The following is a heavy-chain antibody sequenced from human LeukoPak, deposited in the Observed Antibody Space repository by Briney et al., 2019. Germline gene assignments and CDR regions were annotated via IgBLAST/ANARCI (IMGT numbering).Heavy chain of an antibody. Sequence: GGSLRLSCAASGFTFSSYSMNWVRQAPGKGLEWVSSISSSSSYIYYADSVKGRFTISRDNAKNSLYLQMNSLRDEDTAVYYCARDGGLWFGEVLEYYYYYYYMDVWGKGTTVTVSS. CDR3: ARDGGLWFGEVLEYYYYYYYMDV. CDR1: GFTFSSYS. V-gene: IGHV3-21*01. CDR2: ISSSSSYI. J-gene: IGHJ6*03. D-gene: IGHD3-10*01.